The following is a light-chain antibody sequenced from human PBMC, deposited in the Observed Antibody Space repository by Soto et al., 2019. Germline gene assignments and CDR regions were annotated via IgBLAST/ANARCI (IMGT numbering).Light chain of an antibody. J-gene: IGKJ1*01. V-gene: IGKV3-20*01. CDR2: AAS. CDR1: QSVTSNY. CDR3: QQYGSSLTWT. Sequence: EVVLTQSPGTVSLSTGERATLSCRASQSVTSNYLAWYQQKPGQAPRLLIYAASSRATGIPDRFSGSGSGTDFSLTITRLEPEDFAVYYCQQYGSSLTWTFGQGTKVEIK.